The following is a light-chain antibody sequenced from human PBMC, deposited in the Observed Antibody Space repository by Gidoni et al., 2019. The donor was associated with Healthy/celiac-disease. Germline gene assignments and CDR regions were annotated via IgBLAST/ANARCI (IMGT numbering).Light chain of an antibody. J-gene: IGKJ4*01. V-gene: IGKV3-11*01. CDR3: QRRSNWPPVLT. Sequence: PGERATLSCRASQSVSSYLAWYQQKPGQAPRLLIYDASNRATGITARFSGSGSGTGFNLTISSLEPEDFAVYYCQRRSNWPPVLTFXGXTKVEIK. CDR1: QSVSSY. CDR2: DAS.